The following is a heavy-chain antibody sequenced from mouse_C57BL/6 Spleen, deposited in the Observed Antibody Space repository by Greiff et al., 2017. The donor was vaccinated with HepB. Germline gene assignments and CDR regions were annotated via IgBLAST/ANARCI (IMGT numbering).Heavy chain of an antibody. D-gene: IGHD1-1*01. V-gene: IGHV1-80*01. CDR3: ARDYYGSSYRDY. CDR1: GYAFSSYW. Sequence: QVQLQQSGAELVKPGASVKISCKASGYAFSSYWMNWVKQRPGKGLEWIGQIYPGDGDTNYNGKFKGKATLTADKSSSTAYMQLSSLTSEDSAVYCCARDYYGSSYRDYWGQGTTLTVSS. CDR2: IYPGDGDT. J-gene: IGHJ2*01.